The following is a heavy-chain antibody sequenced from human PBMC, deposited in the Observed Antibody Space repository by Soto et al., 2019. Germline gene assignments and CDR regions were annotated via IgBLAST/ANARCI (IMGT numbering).Heavy chain of an antibody. J-gene: IGHJ4*02. D-gene: IGHD5-12*01. CDR3: ARCLSGYHVFDY. Sequence: GESLKISCAASGFTLSNYSMNWVRQAPGKGLEWVSSISSRSSFIYYADSVKGRFTISRDNAKNSVFLQMNSLGAEDTAVYYCARCLSGYHVFDYWGQGTLVTVSS. CDR2: ISSRSSFI. V-gene: IGHV3-21*01. CDR1: GFTLSNYS.